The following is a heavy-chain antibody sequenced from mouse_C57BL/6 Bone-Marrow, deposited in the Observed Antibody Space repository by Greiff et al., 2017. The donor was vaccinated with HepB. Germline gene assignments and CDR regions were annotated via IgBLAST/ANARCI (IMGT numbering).Heavy chain of an antibody. CDR3: ARYYDYDYAY. V-gene: IGHV1-81*01. Sequence: QVQLQQSGAELARPGASVKLSCKASGYTFTSYGISWVKQRTGQGLEWIGEIYPRSGNTYYNEKFKGKATLTADKSSSTAYMELRSLTSEDSAVYVCARYYDYDYAYWGQGTLVTVSA. D-gene: IGHD2-4*01. J-gene: IGHJ3*01. CDR1: GYTFTSYG. CDR2: IYPRSGNT.